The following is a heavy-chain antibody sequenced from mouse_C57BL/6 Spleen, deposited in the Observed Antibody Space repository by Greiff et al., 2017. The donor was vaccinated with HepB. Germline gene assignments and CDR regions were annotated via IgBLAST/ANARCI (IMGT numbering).Heavy chain of an antibody. Sequence: VQLQQSGPELVKPGASVKISCKASGYTFTDYYMNWVKQSHGKSLEWIGDINPNNGGTSYNQKFKGKATLTVDKSSRTAYMELRSLTSEDSAVYYCARSLYYCGSSYENWYFDVWGTGTTVTVSA. D-gene: IGHD1-1*01. CDR3: ARSLYYCGSSYENWYFDV. V-gene: IGHV1-26*01. CDR2: INPNNGGT. CDR1: GYTFTDYY. J-gene: IGHJ1*03.